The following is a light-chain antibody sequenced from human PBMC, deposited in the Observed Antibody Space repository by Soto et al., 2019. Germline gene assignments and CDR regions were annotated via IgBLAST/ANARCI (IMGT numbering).Light chain of an antibody. Sequence: DIQMTQSPSSLSASVGDRVTITCQASQDISNYLNWYQQKPWKAPKLLIYDASNLETGVPSRFSGSGSGTDFTFTISILQPEDIATYYCQQYDNLYTFGQGTKLEIK. CDR3: QQYDNLYT. V-gene: IGKV1-33*01. CDR2: DAS. J-gene: IGKJ2*01. CDR1: QDISNY.